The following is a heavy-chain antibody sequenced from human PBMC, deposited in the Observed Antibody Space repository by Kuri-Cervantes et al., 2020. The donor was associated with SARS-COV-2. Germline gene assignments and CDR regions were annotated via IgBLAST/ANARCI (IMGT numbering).Heavy chain of an antibody. CDR3: ARSGYYSRGVTYYYMDV. J-gene: IGHJ6*03. V-gene: IGHV4-59*12. CDR2: IYYSGST. D-gene: IGHD3-22*01. Sequence: GSLRLSCTVSGGSISSYYWSWIRQPPGKGLEWIGYIYYSGSTNHNPSLKSRVTISVDTSKNQFSLKLSSVTAADTAVYYCARSGYYSRGVTYYYMDVWDKGTTVTVSS. CDR1: GGSISSYY.